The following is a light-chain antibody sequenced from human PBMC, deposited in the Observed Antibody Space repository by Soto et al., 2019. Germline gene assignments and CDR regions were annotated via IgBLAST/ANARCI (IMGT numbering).Light chain of an antibody. J-gene: IGKJ1*01. V-gene: IGKV1-5*03. Sequence: DIQMTQSPSTLSASVGDRVTITCRASQSISVWLAWYQQKSGTVPKLLISKASNLESGVPLRFSGSGSGTEFTLTISSLQPDDFATYYCQRYNNLWTFGQGTKVEI. CDR1: QSISVW. CDR2: KAS. CDR3: QRYNNLWT.